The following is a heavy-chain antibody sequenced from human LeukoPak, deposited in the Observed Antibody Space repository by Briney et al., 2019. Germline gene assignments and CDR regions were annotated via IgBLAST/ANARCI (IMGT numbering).Heavy chain of an antibody. CDR2: IYHSGSA. V-gene: IGHV4-4*02. CDR3: ARDKI. Sequence: GSLRLSCAASGFTFSSFAMSWVRQPPGKGLEWIGEIYHSGSANYNPSLKSRVTISVDKSKNQFSLKLSSVTAADTAVYYCARDKIWGQGTLVTVSS. CDR1: GFTFSSFAM. J-gene: IGHJ4*02.